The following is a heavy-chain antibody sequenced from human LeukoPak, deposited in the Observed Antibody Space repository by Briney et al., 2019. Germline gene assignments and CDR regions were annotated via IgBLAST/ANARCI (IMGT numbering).Heavy chain of an antibody. V-gene: IGHV1-18*01. J-gene: IGHJ4*02. CDR1: GYTFTSYG. D-gene: IGHD3-22*01. CDR2: ISAYNGNT. CDR3: ARQPRDSYYDSSGYYYFDY. Sequence: ASVKVSCKASGYTFTSYGISWVRQAPGQGLEWMGWISAYNGNTNYAQKLQGRVTMTTDTSTSTAYMELRSLRSDDTAVYYCARQPRDSYYDSSGYYYFDYWGQGTLVTVSS.